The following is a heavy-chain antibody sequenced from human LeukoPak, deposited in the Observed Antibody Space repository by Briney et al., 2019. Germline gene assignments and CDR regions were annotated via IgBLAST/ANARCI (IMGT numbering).Heavy chain of an antibody. Sequence: PSETLSLTCAVSSYSISSGYYWGWIRQPPGKGLEWIGSIYHSGSTYYNPSLKSRVTISVDTSKNQFSLKLSSVTAADTAAYYCARDVGGDYYFDYWGQGTLVTVSS. V-gene: IGHV4-38-2*02. CDR3: ARDVGGDYYFDY. D-gene: IGHD4-17*01. CDR1: SYSISSGYY. J-gene: IGHJ4*02. CDR2: IYHSGST.